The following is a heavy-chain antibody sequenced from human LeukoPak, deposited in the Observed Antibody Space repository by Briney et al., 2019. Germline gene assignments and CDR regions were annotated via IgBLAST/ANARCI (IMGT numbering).Heavy chain of an antibody. V-gene: IGHV4-59*08. D-gene: IGHD3-22*01. CDR2: IYYSGST. J-gene: IGHJ4*02. Sequence: SETLSLTCTVSGGSISSYYWSWIRQPPGKGLEWIGYIYYSGSTNYNPSLKSRVTISVDTSKNQFSLKLRYVTAADTAVYYCARLDSTGWFHFDYWGQGTLVTVSS. CDR1: GGSISSYY. CDR3: ARLDSTGWFHFDY.